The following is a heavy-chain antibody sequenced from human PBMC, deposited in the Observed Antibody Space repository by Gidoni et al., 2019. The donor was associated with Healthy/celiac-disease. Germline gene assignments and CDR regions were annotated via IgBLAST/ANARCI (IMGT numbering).Heavy chain of an antibody. CDR1: GFTFSLYA. Sequence: EVQLVESGEGLVQPGGSLRLSCSASGFTFSLYAMHWVRQAPGKGLEYVSAISSNGGSTYYADSVKGRFTISRDSSKNTLYLQMGSLRAEDMAVYYCARSRYSSGWDTPTFDYWGQGTLVTVSS. CDR3: ARSRYSSGWDTPTFDY. J-gene: IGHJ4*02. V-gene: IGHV3-64*02. CDR2: ISSNGGST. D-gene: IGHD6-19*01.